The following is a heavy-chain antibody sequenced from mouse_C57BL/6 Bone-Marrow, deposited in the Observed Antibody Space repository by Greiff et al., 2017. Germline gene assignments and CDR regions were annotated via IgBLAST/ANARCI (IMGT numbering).Heavy chain of an antibody. CDR2: INPSSGYT. CDR1: GYTFTSYW. Sequence: QVQLQQSGAELAKPGASVKLSCKASGYTFTSYWMHWVKQRPGQGLEWIGDINPSSGYTKYKQKFKDKAPLTADKSSSTAYMQLSRLAYDTSAVYCCTRDYGSSYGFAYWGQGTLVTVSA. J-gene: IGHJ3*01. D-gene: IGHD1-1*01. V-gene: IGHV1-7*01. CDR3: TRDYGSSYGFAY.